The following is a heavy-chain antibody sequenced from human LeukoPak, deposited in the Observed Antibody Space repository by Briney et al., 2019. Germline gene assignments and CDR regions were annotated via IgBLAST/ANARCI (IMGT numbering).Heavy chain of an antibody. Sequence: SETLSLTCAVYGGSFSGYYWSWIRQPPGKGLEWIGEINHSGSTNYNPSLKSRVTISVDTSKNQFSLKLSSVTAADTAVYYCARSYDFWSGAVAYWGQGTLVTVSS. J-gene: IGHJ4*02. V-gene: IGHV4-34*01. D-gene: IGHD3-3*01. CDR3: ARSYDFWSGAVAY. CDR2: INHSGST. CDR1: GGSFSGYY.